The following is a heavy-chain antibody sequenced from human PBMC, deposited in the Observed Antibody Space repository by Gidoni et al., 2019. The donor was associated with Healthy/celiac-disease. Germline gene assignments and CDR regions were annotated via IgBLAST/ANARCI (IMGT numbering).Heavy chain of an antibody. J-gene: IGHJ5*02. V-gene: IGHV3-48*03. CDR2: ISSSGSTI. CDR1: GFPFRSYE. D-gene: IGHD3-10*01. CDR3: ARERITMVRGEGFDP. Sequence: EVQLVESGGGLVQPGGSLRLYCAASGFPFRSYEMNWVRQAPGKGLEWVSYISSSGSTIYYADSVKGRFTISRDNAKNSLYLQMNSLRAEDTAVYYCARERITMVRGEGFDPWGQGTLVTVSS.